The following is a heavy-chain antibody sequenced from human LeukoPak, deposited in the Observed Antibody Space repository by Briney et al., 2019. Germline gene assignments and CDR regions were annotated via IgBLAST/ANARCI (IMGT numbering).Heavy chain of an antibody. J-gene: IGHJ6*02. D-gene: IGHD6-13*01. Sequence: PSETLSLTCTVSGGSISSYYWSWIRQPPGKGLEWIGYIYYSGSTNYNPSLKSRVTISVDTSKNQFSLKLSSVTAADTAVYYCARGLEGSSWPLYYYYGMDVWGQGTTVTVSS. CDR1: GGSISSYY. CDR2: IYYSGST. V-gene: IGHV4-59*08. CDR3: ARGLEGSSWPLYYYYGMDV.